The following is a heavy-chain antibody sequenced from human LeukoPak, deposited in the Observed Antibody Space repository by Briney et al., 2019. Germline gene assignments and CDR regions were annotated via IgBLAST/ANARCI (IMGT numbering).Heavy chain of an antibody. V-gene: IGHV3-23*01. CDR2: ISGSGGST. Sequence: PGGSLRLSCAASGFTFSSYAMSWVRQAPGKGLEWVSAISGSGGSTYNADSVKGRFTISRDNSKNTLYLQMNSLRAEDTAVYYCAKGGNYCTGGVCYYYYMDVWGKGTTVTVSS. CDR1: GFTFSSYA. D-gene: IGHD2-8*02. CDR3: AKGGNYCTGGVCYYYYMDV. J-gene: IGHJ6*03.